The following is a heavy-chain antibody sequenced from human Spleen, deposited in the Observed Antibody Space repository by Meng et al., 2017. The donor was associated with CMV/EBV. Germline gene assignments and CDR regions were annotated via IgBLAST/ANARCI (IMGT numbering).Heavy chain of an antibody. CDR1: GLNFSSYA. V-gene: IGHV3-30*04. Sequence: CAASGLNFSSYAMHWVRQAPGKGLEWVAVISYDGSNKYYADSVKGRFTISRDNSKNTLYLQMNSLRAEDTAVYYCAREDSSSPSPFDYWGQGTLVTVSS. CDR3: AREDSSSPSPFDY. J-gene: IGHJ4*02. CDR2: ISYDGSNK. D-gene: IGHD6-13*01.